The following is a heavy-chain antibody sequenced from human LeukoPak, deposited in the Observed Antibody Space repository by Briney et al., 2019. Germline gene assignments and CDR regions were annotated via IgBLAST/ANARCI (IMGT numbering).Heavy chain of an antibody. CDR1: GGSFSGYY. CDR3: ARAGGESGYDYIFDY. D-gene: IGHD5-12*01. CDR2: INHSGST. Sequence: PSETLSLTCAVYGGSFSGYYWSWIRQSPGKGLEWIGEINHSGSTNYNPSLKSRVTISVDTSKNQFSLKLSSVTAADTAVYYCARAGGESGYDYIFDYWGRGTLVTVSS. J-gene: IGHJ4*02. V-gene: IGHV4-34*01.